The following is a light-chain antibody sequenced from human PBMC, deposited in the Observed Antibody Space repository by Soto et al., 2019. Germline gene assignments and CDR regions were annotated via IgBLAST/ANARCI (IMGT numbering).Light chain of an antibody. V-gene: IGKV1-39*01. CDR2: AAS. Sequence: DSEMTEGRRSLSTSIGDRVTITCRTSQNIKRYLNWYQQKPGKAPKLLIYAASSLQSGVPSRFSGSGSGTAFTLTISSLQPEDFATYYCQQSYSTPPPFGQGTRLEI. CDR3: QQSYSTPPP. CDR1: QNIKRY. J-gene: IGKJ5*01.